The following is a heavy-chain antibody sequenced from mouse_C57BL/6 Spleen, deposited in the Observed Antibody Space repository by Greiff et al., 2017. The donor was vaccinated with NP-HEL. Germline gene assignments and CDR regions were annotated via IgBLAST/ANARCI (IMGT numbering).Heavy chain of an antibody. CDR1: GYAFSSSW. J-gene: IGHJ4*01. Sequence: QVQLQQSGPELVKPGASVKISCKASGYAFSSSWMNWVKQRPGKGLEWIGRIYPGDGDTNYNGKFKGKATLTADKSSSTAYMQLSSLTSEDSAVYLCATLYYGSSYGYAMDYWGQGTSVTVSS. CDR3: ATLYYGSSYGYAMDY. CDR2: IYPGDGDT. D-gene: IGHD1-1*01. V-gene: IGHV1-82*01.